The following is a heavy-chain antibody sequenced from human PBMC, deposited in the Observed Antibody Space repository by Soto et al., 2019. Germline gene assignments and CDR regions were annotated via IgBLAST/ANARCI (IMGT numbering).Heavy chain of an antibody. J-gene: IGHJ2*01. CDR1: GGSVSSGSYY. CDR2: IYYSGST. D-gene: IGHD1-20*01. CDR3: ARDARYDRYFDL. V-gene: IGHV4-61*01. Sequence: QVQLQESGPGLVKPSETLSLTCTVSGGSVSSGSYYWSWIRQPPGKGLEWIGYIYYSGSTNYNPSLESRDTISVDPSKNQFSLKLSSVTAADTAVYYCARDARYDRYFDLWGRGTLVTVSS.